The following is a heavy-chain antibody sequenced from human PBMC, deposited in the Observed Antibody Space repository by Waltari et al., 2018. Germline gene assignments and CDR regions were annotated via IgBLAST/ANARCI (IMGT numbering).Heavy chain of an antibody. CDR3: ARDRVGAGTGFFDY. J-gene: IGHJ4*02. Sequence: EVQLVESGGGLVKPGGSLRLSCAASGFTFSSYSMNWVRQAPGKGLEWVSSSSSSSSYKYYADSVKGRFTISRDNAKNSLYLQMNSLRAEDTAVYYCARDRVGAGTGFFDYWGQGTLVTVSS. CDR1: GFTFSSYS. V-gene: IGHV3-21*01. D-gene: IGHD6-19*01. CDR2: SSSSSSYK.